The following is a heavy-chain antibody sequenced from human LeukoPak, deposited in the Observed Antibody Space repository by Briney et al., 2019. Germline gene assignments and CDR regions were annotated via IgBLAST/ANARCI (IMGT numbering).Heavy chain of an antibody. D-gene: IGHD6-19*01. CDR3: TRIGIAVVIFDY. CDR2: IRSKAYGGTT. J-gene: IGHJ4*02. Sequence: GGSLRLSCTASGFTFGDYAMSWVRQAPGKGLEWVGFIRSKAYGGTTEYAASVKGRFTISRDDSKSIAYLQMNSLKTEDTAVYYCTRIGIAVVIFDYWGQGTLVTVSS. V-gene: IGHV3-49*04. CDR1: GFTFGDYA.